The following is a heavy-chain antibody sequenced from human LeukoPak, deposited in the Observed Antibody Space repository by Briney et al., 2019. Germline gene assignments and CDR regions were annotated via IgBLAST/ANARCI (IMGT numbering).Heavy chain of an antibody. V-gene: IGHV1-2*02. CDR1: GYIFTGYY. J-gene: IGHJ4*02. Sequence: ASVKVSCKASGYIFTGYYMHWARQAPGQGLEWMGWINPNSGGTNSAQKFQGRVTMTRDTSISTAYMELSRLTSDDTAVYYCARHPYSGSYHSDYWGQGTLVTVSS. CDR3: ARHPYSGSYHSDY. CDR2: INPNSGGT. D-gene: IGHD1-26*01.